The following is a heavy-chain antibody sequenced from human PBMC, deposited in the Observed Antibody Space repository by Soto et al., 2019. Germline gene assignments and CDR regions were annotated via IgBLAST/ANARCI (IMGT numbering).Heavy chain of an antibody. CDR3: VRGSSSYQFDY. J-gene: IGHJ4*02. CDR1: GGSISSGTYY. V-gene: IGHV4-31*03. CDR2: IYYSGST. D-gene: IGHD6-6*01. Sequence: QVQLQESGPGLVKPSQTLFLTCTVSGGSISSGTYYWSWIRQHPGKGLEWIGYIYYSGSTYYNPSLKSRVSISADTSKNHFSLRLSSVTAADTAVYYCVRGSSSYQFDYWGQGTLVTVSS.